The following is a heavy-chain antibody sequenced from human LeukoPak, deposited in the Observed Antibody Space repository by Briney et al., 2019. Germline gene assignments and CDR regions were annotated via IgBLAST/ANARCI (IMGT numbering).Heavy chain of an antibody. J-gene: IGHJ4*02. CDR3: ARVARGNYYHSDS. CDR2: ISYSSETT. CDR1: GFTFSSYS. V-gene: IGHV3-48*04. Sequence: QPGGSLRLSCEASGFTFSSYSLTWVRQAPGKGLEWVSYISYSSETTSYADSVKGRFTSSRDYAKKSLYLQMNSLRAEDTAVYFCARVARGNYYHSDSWGQGTLVTVSS. D-gene: IGHD1-26*01.